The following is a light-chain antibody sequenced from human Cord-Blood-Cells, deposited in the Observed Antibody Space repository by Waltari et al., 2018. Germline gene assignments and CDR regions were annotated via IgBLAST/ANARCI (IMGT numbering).Light chain of an antibody. Sequence: QSVLTQPPSASGTPGQRVTISCSGRSSNIGSNTVNWYQQLPGTAPKLPIYSNNQRPSGVPDRFSGSKSGTSASLAISGLQSEDEADYYCAAWDDSLNGYVFGTGTKVTVL. CDR2: SNN. CDR3: AAWDDSLNGYV. V-gene: IGLV1-44*01. J-gene: IGLJ1*01. CDR1: SSNIGSNT.